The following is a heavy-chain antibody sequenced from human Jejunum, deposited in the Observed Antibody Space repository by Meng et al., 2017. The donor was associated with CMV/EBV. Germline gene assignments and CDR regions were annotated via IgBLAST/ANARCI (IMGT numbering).Heavy chain of an antibody. V-gene: IGHV3-53*01. D-gene: IGHD2-21*01. CDR1: GLTVSNNY. CDR2: IYSGGAT. CDR3: ARETPNTYYWDY. J-gene: IGHJ4*02. Sequence: LVESGGGLIQPGGSLGLSCAASGLTVSNNYMSWVRQAPGKGLEWVSVIYSGGATRYADSVKGRFTISRDNSKNTLYLQMNSLRAEDTAVYYCARETPNTYYWDYWGQGTLVTVSS.